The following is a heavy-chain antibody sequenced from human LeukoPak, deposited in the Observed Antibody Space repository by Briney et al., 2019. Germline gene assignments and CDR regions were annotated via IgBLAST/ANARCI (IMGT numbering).Heavy chain of an antibody. D-gene: IGHD3-9*01. V-gene: IGHV3-7*01. CDR3: ASEDYDILTGPYPNH. CDR2: IKQDGSEK. J-gene: IGHJ5*02. Sequence: GGSLRLSCAASVFTFSSYWMSWVRQAPGKGLKWVANIKQDGSEKYYVDSVKGRFTISRDNAKNSLYLQMNSLRAEETAVYYCASEDYDILTGPYPNHWGQGTLVTVSS. CDR1: VFTFSSYW.